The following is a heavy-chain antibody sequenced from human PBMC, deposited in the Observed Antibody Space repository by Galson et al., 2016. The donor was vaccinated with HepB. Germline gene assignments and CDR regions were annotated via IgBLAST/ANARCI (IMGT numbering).Heavy chain of an antibody. Sequence: SLRLSCAASGFTFSDYYMTWIRQAPGKGLEWVSYISSSSGTTDYADSVKGRFTSSRDNAKNSLYLQMNSLRVEETAMYYCARVYTTVDYWGQGTLVTVSS. CDR3: ARVYTTVDY. J-gene: IGHJ4*02. CDR2: ISSSSGTT. V-gene: IGHV3-11*05. D-gene: IGHD1-1*01. CDR1: GFTFSDYY.